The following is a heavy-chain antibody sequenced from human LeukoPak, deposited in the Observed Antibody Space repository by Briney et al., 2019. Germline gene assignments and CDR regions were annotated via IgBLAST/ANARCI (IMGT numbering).Heavy chain of an antibody. D-gene: IGHD3-9*01. Sequence: GPSVKVSCKASGYTFTGYYIHWVRQAPGQGLEWMGWINPHSGDTNYAQKFQGRVTMTRDTSISTTYMELRSLRSDDTAVYYCARVDVLTGYPRREKFDYWGQGTLVTVSS. CDR3: ARVDVLTGYPRREKFDY. V-gene: IGHV1-2*02. CDR2: INPHSGDT. CDR1: GYTFTGYY. J-gene: IGHJ4*02.